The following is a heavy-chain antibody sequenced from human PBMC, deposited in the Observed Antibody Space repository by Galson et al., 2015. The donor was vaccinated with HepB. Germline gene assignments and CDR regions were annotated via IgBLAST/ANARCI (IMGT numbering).Heavy chain of an antibody. CDR1: GGSLSSYY. Sequence: TLSLTCTVSGGSLSSYYWSWIRQPPGKALDWIGYTHYTGNTNYNPSLKSRLTISVDTSKNQLSLKLNSMTAADTAVYYCARDSSRGVVTPPSGAFDIWGQGTMVTVSS. D-gene: IGHD3-3*01. J-gene: IGHJ3*02. CDR2: THYTGNT. V-gene: IGHV4-59*01. CDR3: ARDSSRGVVTPPSGAFDI.